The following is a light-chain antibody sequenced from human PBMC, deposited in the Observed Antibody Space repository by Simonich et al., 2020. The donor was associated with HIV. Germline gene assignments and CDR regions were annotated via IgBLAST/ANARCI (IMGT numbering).Light chain of an antibody. J-gene: IGLJ3*02. CDR2: EDH. CDR3: QSYDSSSWV. V-gene: IGLV6-57*03. Sequence: NFMLTQPHSVSESPGKTVTISCTRSSGSIASNYVQWYQQCPGSAPTTVIYEDHQRPSGVPVRFSGSIDSSSNSASLTISGLKTEDEADYYCQSYDSSSWVFGGGTKLTVL. CDR1: SGSIASNY.